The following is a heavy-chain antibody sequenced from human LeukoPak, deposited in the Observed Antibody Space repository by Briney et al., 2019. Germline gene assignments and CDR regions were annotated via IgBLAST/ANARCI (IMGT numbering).Heavy chain of an antibody. CDR1: GYTFTAYY. CDR2: IKPDSGSS. D-gene: IGHD6-19*01. J-gene: IGHJ4*02. V-gene: IGHV1-2*02. Sequence: ASVKVSCEASGYTFTAYYIHWLRQAPGQGPEWMGWIKPDSGSSHYAQKFQGRVTMTRDTPSNSAYMDLTRLKSDDTAVYYCARARVPIAVAGLYYFDYWGQGALVTVSS. CDR3: ARARVPIAVAGLYYFDY.